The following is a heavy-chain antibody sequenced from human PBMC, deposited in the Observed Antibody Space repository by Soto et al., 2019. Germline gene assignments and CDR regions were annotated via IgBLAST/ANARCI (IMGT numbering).Heavy chain of an antibody. J-gene: IGHJ4*02. Sequence: QLQLQESGSGLVKPSHTLSLTCTVSGGSISNAAYSWSWIRQPPGKGLEWIGYIYPSGMPFYNPSLRSRVTISLDRSNDQFSLHLKSVTAADTAVYYCARERGGYGLFDSWGQGTLVTVSS. CDR2: IYPSGMP. CDR1: GGSISNAAYS. D-gene: IGHD5-18*01. V-gene: IGHV4-30-2*01. CDR3: ARERGGYGLFDS.